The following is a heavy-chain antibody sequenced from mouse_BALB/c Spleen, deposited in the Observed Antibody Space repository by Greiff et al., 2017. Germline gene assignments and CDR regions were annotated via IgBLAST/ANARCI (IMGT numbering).Heavy chain of an antibody. D-gene: IGHD1-2*01. Sequence: EVQLQQSGGGLVQPKGSLKLSCAASGFTFNTYAMNWVRQAPGKGLEWVARIRSKSNNYATYYADSVKDRFTISRDDSQSMLYLQMNNLKTEDTAMYYCVYYGYGAYWGQGTLVTVSA. CDR1: GFTFNTYA. V-gene: IGHV10-1*02. CDR3: VYYGYGAY. J-gene: IGHJ3*01. CDR2: IRSKSNNYAT.